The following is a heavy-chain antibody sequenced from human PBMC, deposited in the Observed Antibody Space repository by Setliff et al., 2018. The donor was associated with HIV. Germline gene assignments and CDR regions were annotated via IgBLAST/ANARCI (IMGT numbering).Heavy chain of an antibody. CDR3: ARCMAGHYYYYMDV. D-gene: IGHD2-8*01. CDR1: GFPFSSYG. J-gene: IGHJ6*03. Sequence: ASVKVSCKASGFPFSSYGISWVRQAPGQGLEWMGWISAYNGKTEYAQNFQGRVTMTTDISTSTAWTSTSTAYMELRSLRSDDTAVYYCARCMAGHYYYYMDVWGKGTTVTVSS. CDR2: ISAYNGKT. V-gene: IGHV1-18*01.